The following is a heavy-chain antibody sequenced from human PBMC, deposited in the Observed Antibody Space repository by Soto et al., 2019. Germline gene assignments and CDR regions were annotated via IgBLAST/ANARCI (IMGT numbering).Heavy chain of an antibody. D-gene: IGHD3-3*01. V-gene: IGHV3-23*01. J-gene: IGHJ4*02. CDR3: AKGFPTYYDFWSGYFDY. CDR1: GFTFSSYA. CDR2: ISGSGGST. Sequence: GGSLRLSCAASGFTFSSYAMSWVRQAPGKGLEWVSAISGSGGSTYYADSVKGRFTISRDNSKNTLYLQMNSLRAEDTAVYYCAKGFPTYYDFWSGYFDYWGQGTLVTVSS.